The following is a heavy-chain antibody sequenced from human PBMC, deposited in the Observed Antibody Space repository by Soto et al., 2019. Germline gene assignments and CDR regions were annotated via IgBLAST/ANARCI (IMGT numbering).Heavy chain of an antibody. V-gene: IGHV1-69*06. CDR3: VREGYSGSYAAF. D-gene: IGHD1-26*01. J-gene: IGHJ4*02. CDR1: GGTFASYS. CDR2: IIPLLKTV. Sequence: QEELVQSGAEVKKPGSSVNVSCKASGGTFASYSITWVRQAPGQRLEWMGEIIPLLKTVNYAQKFQGRVTITGDRSTSTVYMALSRLRSDDTATYYCVREGYSGSYAAFWGQGSLVTVSS.